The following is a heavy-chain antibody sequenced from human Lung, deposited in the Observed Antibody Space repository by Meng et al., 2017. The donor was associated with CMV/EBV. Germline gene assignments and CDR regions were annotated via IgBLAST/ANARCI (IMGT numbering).Heavy chain of an antibody. CDR1: GFTFSNYW. CDR2: IKEDGSEK. V-gene: IGHV3-7*01. J-gene: IGHJ3*02. CDR3: ARDPFIKAFDI. Sequence: GGSLRLXCAASGFTFSNYWMTWLRQAPGRGLELVAHIKEDGSEKYFVGSVKGRFTISRDNAKNSLYLQMNSLRAEDTAVYYCARDPFIKAFDIWGQGTMVTASS.